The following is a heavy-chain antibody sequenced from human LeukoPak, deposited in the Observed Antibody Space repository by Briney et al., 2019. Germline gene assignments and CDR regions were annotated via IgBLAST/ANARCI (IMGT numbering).Heavy chain of an antibody. CDR3: ARGATYVWGSYRYGGNWYFDL. CDR1: GGSISSYY. J-gene: IGHJ2*01. CDR2: IYYSGST. D-gene: IGHD3-16*02. Sequence: SETLSLTCTVSGGSISSYYWSWIRQPPGKGLEWIGYIYYSGSTNYNPSLKSRVTISVDTSKNQFSLKLSSVTAADTAVYYCARGATYVWGSYRYGGNWYFDLWGRGTLVTVS. V-gene: IGHV4-59*01.